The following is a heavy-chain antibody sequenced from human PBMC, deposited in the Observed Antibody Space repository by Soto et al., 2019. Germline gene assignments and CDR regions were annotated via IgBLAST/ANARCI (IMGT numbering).Heavy chain of an antibody. V-gene: IGHV3-7*01. CDR3: ATLDTARVETAGY. CDR2: IKQGGTET. D-gene: IGHD5-18*01. J-gene: IGHJ4*01. CDR1: GLPFSNIW. Sequence: GGSLRLSCVASGLPFSNIWTSWVRQAPGKGLEWVANIKQGGTETYYVESVKGRFTISKDNAKNSLYLQMNSLRVEDTALYYCATLDTARVETAGYRAHRTQVTVSS.